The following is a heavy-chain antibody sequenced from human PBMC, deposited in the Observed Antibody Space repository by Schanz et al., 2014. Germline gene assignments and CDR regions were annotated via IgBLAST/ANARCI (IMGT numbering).Heavy chain of an antibody. CDR2: MYINSGST. Sequence: VQLFSSVGGLIQPGGSLRLSCAVSGFTVNTNYMSWVRQAPGKGLEWISSMYINSGSTQYADSVKGRFIISRDNSNNTLFLQINSLRTDDTALYYCAKGKYERLKNVRDVRDWDAWGQGTLVTVSS. J-gene: IGHJ5*02. CDR3: AKGKYERLKNVRDVRDWDA. D-gene: IGHD3-10*02. V-gene: IGHV3-53*01. CDR1: GFTVNTNY.